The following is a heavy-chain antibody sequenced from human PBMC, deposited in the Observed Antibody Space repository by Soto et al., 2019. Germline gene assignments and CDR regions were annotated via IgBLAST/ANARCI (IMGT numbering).Heavy chain of an antibody. D-gene: IGHD3-22*01. CDR2: IYHTGNA. Sequence: PSETLSLTCSVSGDSISNSRFYWAWIRQPPGEGLEWIGSIYHTGNAYYNPSLKSRVTISVDTSKNQFSLKLTSVTAADAALYYCARDFFDSSDYTTNWFDPWGQGTPVTVSS. V-gene: IGHV4-39*01. CDR1: GDSISNSRFY. CDR3: ARDFFDSSDYTTNWFDP. J-gene: IGHJ5*02.